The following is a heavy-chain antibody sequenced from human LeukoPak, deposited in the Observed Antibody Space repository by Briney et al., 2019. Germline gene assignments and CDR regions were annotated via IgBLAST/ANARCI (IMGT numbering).Heavy chain of an antibody. J-gene: IGHJ4*02. V-gene: IGHV3-21*01. CDR2: ISSSSSYI. CDR1: GFTFSTYS. Sequence: GGSLRLSCAASGFTFSTYSMNWVRQAPGKGLEWVSSISSSSSYIYYADSVQGRFTISRDNAKNSLYLQMNSLRAEDTAVYYCAKGDEYFDYWGQGTLVTVSS. CDR3: AKGDEYFDY.